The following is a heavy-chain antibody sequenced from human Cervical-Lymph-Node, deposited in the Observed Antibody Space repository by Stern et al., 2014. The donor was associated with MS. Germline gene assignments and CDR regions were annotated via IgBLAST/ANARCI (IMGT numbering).Heavy chain of an antibody. D-gene: IGHD6-13*01. CDR3: AKEGSSWYHFDY. V-gene: IGHV3-30*18. CDR1: GFTFSSYG. J-gene: IGHJ4*02. Sequence: MQLVESGGGVVQPGRSLRLSCAASGFTFSSYGMHWVRQAPGKGLEWVAVISYDGSNKYYADSVKGRFTISRDNSKNTLYLQMNSLRAEDTAVYYCAKEGSSWYHFDYWGQGTLVTVSS. CDR2: ISYDGSNK.